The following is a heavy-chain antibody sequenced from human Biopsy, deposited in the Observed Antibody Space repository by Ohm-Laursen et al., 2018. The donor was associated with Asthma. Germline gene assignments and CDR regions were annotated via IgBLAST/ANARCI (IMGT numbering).Heavy chain of an antibody. D-gene: IGHD3-10*01. Sequence: LRLSCATSGFDFSDYTMNWVRQAPGKGLEWVSSISSLSRYKYYSDSLRGRVTISRDNAKSSLHLQMSSLRAEDTAVYFCARDFTIGSGSPFHFWGPGTLVTVSS. V-gene: IGHV3-21*01. CDR1: GFDFSDYT. CDR3: ARDFTIGSGSPFHF. J-gene: IGHJ4*01. CDR2: ISSLSRYK.